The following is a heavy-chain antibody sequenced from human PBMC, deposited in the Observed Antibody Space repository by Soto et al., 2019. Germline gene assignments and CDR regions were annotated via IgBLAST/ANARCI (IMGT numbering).Heavy chain of an antibody. CDR3: ARGPLGDFWSGYLLYYLAY. CDR2: IYYSGST. CDR1: GGASRSDY. J-gene: IGHJ4*02. Sequence: PSETLSLPCTVSGGASRSDYWSWIRQSAGKGLDWIGYIYYSGSTTYNSALKRRVTISVHTSKNQFSLKLSSVPAADTAVYYCARGPLGDFWSGYLLYYLAYWGQGTLVTVSS. V-gene: IGHV4-59*01. D-gene: IGHD3-3*01.